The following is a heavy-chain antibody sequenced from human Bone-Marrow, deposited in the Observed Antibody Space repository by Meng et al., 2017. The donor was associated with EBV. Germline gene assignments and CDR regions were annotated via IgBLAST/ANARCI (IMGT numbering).Heavy chain of an antibody. CDR1: GFIFNNYG. CDR3: ARSQAFNY. Sequence: QVQLVQSGAEVKKPGASVKVSCKASGFIFNNYGISWVRQAPGQGLEWMGWISAYNGDANYAQKFQGRVTMTTDTPTSTAYMELRSLRSDDTAVYYCARSQAFNYWGQGTLVTVSS. V-gene: IGHV1-18*01. J-gene: IGHJ4*02. CDR2: ISAYNGDA.